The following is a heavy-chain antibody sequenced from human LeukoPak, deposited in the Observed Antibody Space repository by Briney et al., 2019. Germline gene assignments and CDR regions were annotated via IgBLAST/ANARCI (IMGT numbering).Heavy chain of an antibody. CDR2: ISNNGGST. CDR1: GFTFSVYA. J-gene: IGHJ4*02. CDR3: ARDQWGPDY. D-gene: IGHD2-8*01. V-gene: IGHV3-64*01. Sequence: GGPLRLSCAASGFTFSVYAMHWVRQAPGKGLEYVSAISNNGGSTFYANSVKGRFTTSRDNSKSTLYLQMGSLRAEDMGVYYCARDQWGPDYWGQGTLVTVSS.